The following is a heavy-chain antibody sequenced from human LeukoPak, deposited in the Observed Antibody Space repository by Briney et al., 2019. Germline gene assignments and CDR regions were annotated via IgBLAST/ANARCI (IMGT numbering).Heavy chain of an antibody. CDR3: ARQNIAVDY. J-gene: IGHJ4*02. Sequence: PXKXXEGIGSIYYSGSTYYTPSLKSRVTISVDTSKNQFSLKLSSVTAADTAVYYCARQNIAVDYWGQGTLVTVSS. D-gene: IGHD6-19*01. V-gene: IGHV4-39*01. CDR2: IYYSGST.